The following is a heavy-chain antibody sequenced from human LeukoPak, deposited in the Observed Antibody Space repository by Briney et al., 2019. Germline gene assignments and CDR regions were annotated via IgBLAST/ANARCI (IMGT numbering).Heavy chain of an antibody. D-gene: IGHD5-18*01. V-gene: IGHV3-21*01. J-gene: IGHJ4*02. CDR2: ISSSSSYI. CDR3: ASSIQLGGFDY. Sequence: GGSLRLSCAASGFTFSSYSMNWVRQAPGKGLEWVSSISSSSSYIYYADSVKGRFTISRDNAKNSLYLQMNSLRAEDTAVYYCASSIQLGGFDYWGQGTLVTVSS. CDR1: GFTFSSYS.